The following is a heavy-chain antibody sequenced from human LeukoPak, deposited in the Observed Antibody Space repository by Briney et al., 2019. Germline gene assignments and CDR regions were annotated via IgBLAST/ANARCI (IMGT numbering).Heavy chain of an antibody. CDR2: IYSGGST. Sequence: GGSLRLPCAASGFTVSSNYMSWVRQAPGKGLEWVSVIYSGGSTYYADSVKGRFTISRDNSKNTLYLQMNSLRAEDTAVYYCARGGAYYYDSSGYQPFDYWGQGTLVTVSS. V-gene: IGHV3-53*01. D-gene: IGHD3-22*01. CDR1: GFTVSSNY. CDR3: ARGGAYYYDSSGYQPFDY. J-gene: IGHJ4*02.